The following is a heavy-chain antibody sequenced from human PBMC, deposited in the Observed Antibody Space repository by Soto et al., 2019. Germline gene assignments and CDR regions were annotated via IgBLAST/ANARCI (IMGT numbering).Heavy chain of an antibody. D-gene: IGHD3-10*01. Sequence: GGSLRLSCAASGFTFSSYAMSWVRQAPGKGLEWVSAISGSGGSTYYADSVKGRFTISRDNSKNTLYLQMNSLRAEDTAVYYCAKDIGRMGLWFGELKSLSYYYGMDVWGQGTTVTVSS. CDR3: AKDIGRMGLWFGELKSLSYYYGMDV. V-gene: IGHV3-23*01. CDR1: GFTFSSYA. J-gene: IGHJ6*02. CDR2: ISGSGGST.